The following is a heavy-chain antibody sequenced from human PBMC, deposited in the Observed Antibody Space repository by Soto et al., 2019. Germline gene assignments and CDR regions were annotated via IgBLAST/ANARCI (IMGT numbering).Heavy chain of an antibody. V-gene: IGHV5-51*01. Sequence: GESLKISCKGSGYSFTSYWIGWVRQMPGKGLEWMGIIYPGDSDTRYSPSFQGQVTISADKSISTAYLQWSSLKASDTAMYYCARHRTPSLYYYGMDVWGQGTTVTVYS. J-gene: IGHJ6*02. CDR1: GYSFTSYW. CDR3: ARHRTPSLYYYGMDV. CDR2: IYPGDSDT.